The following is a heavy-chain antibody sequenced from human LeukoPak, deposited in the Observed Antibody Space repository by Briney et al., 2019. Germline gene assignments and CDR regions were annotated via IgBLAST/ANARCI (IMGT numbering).Heavy chain of an antibody. CDR3: ARDTGGGNYDFCC. Sequence: SETLSLTCTVSGGSISSGSYYWSWIRQPAGKGLEWIGRIYTSGSTNYNPSLKSRVTISADTSKNQFSLKLSSVTAADTAVYYCARDTGGGNYDFCCWGQGTLVTVSS. V-gene: IGHV4-61*02. CDR1: GGSISSGSYY. CDR2: IYTSGST. J-gene: IGHJ4*02. D-gene: IGHD3-3*01.